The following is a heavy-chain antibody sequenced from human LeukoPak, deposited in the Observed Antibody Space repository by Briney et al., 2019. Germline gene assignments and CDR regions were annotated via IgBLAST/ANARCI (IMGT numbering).Heavy chain of an antibody. CDR1: GGSFSGYY. V-gene: IGHV4-34*01. Sequence: SETLSLTCAVYGGSFSGYYWSWIRQPPGKGLEWIGEINHSGSTNYNPSLKSRVTIPADTSKNQFSLKLSSVTAADTAVYYCARVVPRSSSFDYWGQGTLVTVSS. D-gene: IGHD6-6*01. CDR2: INHSGST. CDR3: ARVVPRSSSFDY. J-gene: IGHJ4*02.